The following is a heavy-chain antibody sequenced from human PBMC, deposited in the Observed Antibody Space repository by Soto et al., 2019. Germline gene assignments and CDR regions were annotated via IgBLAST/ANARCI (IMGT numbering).Heavy chain of an antibody. CDR2: IYYSGST. CDR1: GGSISSYY. J-gene: IGHJ4*02. Sequence: SETLSLTCTVSGGSISSYYWSWIRQPPGKGLEWIGYIYYSGSTNYNPSLKSRVTISVDTSKNQFSLKLSSVTAADTAVYYCARGYSYGYSAYYFDYWGQGTLVTVSS. D-gene: IGHD5-18*01. CDR3: ARGYSYGYSAYYFDY. V-gene: IGHV4-59*01.